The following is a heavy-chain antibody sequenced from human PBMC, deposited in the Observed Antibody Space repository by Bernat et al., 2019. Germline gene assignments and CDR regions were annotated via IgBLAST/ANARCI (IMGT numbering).Heavy chain of an antibody. CDR2: IYYSGST. D-gene: IGHD6-19*01. Sequence: QLQLQESGPGLVKPSETLSLTCTVSGGSISSYYWSWIRQPPGKGLEWIGYIYYSGSTNYNPSLKSRVTISVDTSKNQFSLKLSSVTAADTAVYYCATCYSSGWYYFDYWGQGTLVTVSS. V-gene: IGHV4-59*08. CDR1: GGSISSYY. CDR3: ATCYSSGWYYFDY. J-gene: IGHJ4*02.